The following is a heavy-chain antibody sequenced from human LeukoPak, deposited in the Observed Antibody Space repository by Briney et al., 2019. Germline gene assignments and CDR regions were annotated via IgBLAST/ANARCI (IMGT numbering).Heavy chain of an antibody. CDR2: IIPIFGTA. D-gene: IGHD6-13*01. J-gene: IGHJ5*02. CDR3: ARTDSSSWYLNWFDP. CDR1: RGTFSSYA. Sequence: SVKVSCKASRGTFSSYAISWVRQAPGQGLEWRGGIIPIFGTANYAQKFQGRVTITADESTSTAYMELSSLRSEDPAVYYCARTDSSSWYLNWFDPWGQGTLVTVSS. V-gene: IGHV1-69*13.